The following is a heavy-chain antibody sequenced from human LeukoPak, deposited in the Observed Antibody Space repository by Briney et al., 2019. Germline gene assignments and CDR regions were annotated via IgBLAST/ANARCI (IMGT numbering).Heavy chain of an antibody. D-gene: IGHD6-13*01. V-gene: IGHV3-21*01. J-gene: IGHJ4*02. CDR2: IKSDTSYV. CDR3: ARAFMVAAGTGPFDY. Sequence: GGSLRLSCAASGFTVSTYTVNWVRQAPGKGLEWVSSIKSDTSYVYYADSVKGRFTISRDNAKNSLYLQMSSLRAEDTAVYFCARAFMVAAGTGPFDYWGQGTPVTVSS. CDR1: GFTVSTYT.